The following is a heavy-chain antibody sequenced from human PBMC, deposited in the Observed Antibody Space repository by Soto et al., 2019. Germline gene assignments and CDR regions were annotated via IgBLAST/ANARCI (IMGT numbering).Heavy chain of an antibody. J-gene: IGHJ5*02. CDR3: ARDRPGVVVAASNWFDP. CDR2: IIPIFGTA. D-gene: IGHD2-15*01. Sequence: QVQLVQSGAEVKKPGSSVKVSCKASGGTFSSYAISWVRQAPGQGLEWMGGIIPIFGTANYAQKFQGRVMITADKSTSTAYMELSSLRSEDTAVYYCARDRPGVVVAASNWFDPWGQGTLVTVSS. CDR1: GGTFSSYA. V-gene: IGHV1-69*06.